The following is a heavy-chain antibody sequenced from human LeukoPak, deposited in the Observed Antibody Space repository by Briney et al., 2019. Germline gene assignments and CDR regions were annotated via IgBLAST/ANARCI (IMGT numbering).Heavy chain of an antibody. CDR3: ARVSDSSGAY. D-gene: IGHD3-22*01. CDR1: GYTFTSYD. J-gene: IGHJ4*02. V-gene: IGHV1-2*02. CDR2: INPNSGGT. Sequence: ASVKVSCKASGYTFTSYDINWVRQATGQGLEWMGWINPNSGGTNYAQKFQGRVTMTRDTSISTAYMELSRLRSDDTAVYYCARVSDSSGAYWGQGTLVTVSS.